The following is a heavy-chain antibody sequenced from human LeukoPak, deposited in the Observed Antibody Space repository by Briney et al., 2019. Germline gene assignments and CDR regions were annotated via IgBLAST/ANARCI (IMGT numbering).Heavy chain of an antibody. V-gene: IGHV4-31*03. Sequence: PSQTLSLTCTVSGGSISSGGYYWSWIRQHPGKGLEWIGEINHSGSTNYNPSLKSRVTISVDTSKNQFSLKLSSVTAADTAVYYCARGFYDFWSGLGEDGMDVWGQGTTVTVSS. CDR1: GGSISSGGYY. CDR3: ARGFYDFWSGLGEDGMDV. J-gene: IGHJ6*02. D-gene: IGHD3-3*01. CDR2: INHSGST.